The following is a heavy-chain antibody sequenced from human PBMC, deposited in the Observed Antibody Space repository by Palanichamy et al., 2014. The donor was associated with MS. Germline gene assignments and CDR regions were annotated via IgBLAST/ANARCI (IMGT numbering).Heavy chain of an antibody. V-gene: IGHV3-7*01. Sequence: EVQLVEVWGEAWSQPGGSLRLSCAASGFSFRTSWMSWIRQAPGKGLEWLTNINQDGSAAYYVDSVKGRFTISKDSAKDSLYLQMNSLRVEDTAVYYCARDTGYNYMDVWGKGTTVTVSS. D-gene: IGHD1-14*01. CDR1: GFSFRTSW. CDR3: ARDTGYNYMDV. CDR2: INQDGSAA. J-gene: IGHJ6*03.